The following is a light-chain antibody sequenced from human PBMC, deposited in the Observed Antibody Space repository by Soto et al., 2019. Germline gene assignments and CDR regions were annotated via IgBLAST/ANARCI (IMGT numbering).Light chain of an antibody. CDR3: GTWDGSLNVGV. J-gene: IGLJ7*01. CDR2: DNN. V-gene: IGLV1-51*01. CDR1: GSNLGNND. Sequence: QSVLTQPPSVSAAPGQTVTISCSGSGSNLGNNDVSWYQQLPGTAPKLLIYDNNQRPSGIPDRFSGSKSGTSATLGITGLRTGDEADYFCGTWDGSLNVGVFGGGTQLTVL.